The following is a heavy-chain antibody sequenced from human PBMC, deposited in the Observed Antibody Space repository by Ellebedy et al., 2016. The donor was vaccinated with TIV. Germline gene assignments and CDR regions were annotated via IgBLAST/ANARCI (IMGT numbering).Heavy chain of an antibody. Sequence: SETLSLTCTVSGGSISSSPYYWGWIRQSPGKGLEWIGTIYYSGSTYYNPSLKSRVTISVDTSKNQFSLKLSSVTAADTAVYYCARRGGGYGWTKPGADYFDYWGRGTLVTVSS. CDR3: ARRGGGYGWTKPGADYFDY. D-gene: IGHD1-26*01. J-gene: IGHJ4*02. CDR2: IYYSGST. V-gene: IGHV4-39*01. CDR1: GGSISSSPYY.